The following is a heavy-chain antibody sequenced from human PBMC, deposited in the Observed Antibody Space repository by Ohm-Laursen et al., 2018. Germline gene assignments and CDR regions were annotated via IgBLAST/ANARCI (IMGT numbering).Heavy chain of an antibody. CDR1: GFSLRGYA. Sequence: SLRLSCTASGFSLRGYAMHWVRQAPGKGLQWVAVISYDGNEKFYADSVKGRFTISRDISKNTLFLQMNSLRLEDTAVYYCAKDGEQLAQYYFEDWGQGTPVTVSS. CDR2: ISYDGNEK. V-gene: IGHV3-30*18. D-gene: IGHD1-26*01. CDR3: AKDGEQLAQYYFED. J-gene: IGHJ4*02.